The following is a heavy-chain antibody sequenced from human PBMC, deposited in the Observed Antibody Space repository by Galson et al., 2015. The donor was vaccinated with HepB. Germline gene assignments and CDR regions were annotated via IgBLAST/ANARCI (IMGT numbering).Heavy chain of an antibody. CDR2: IDLDGSGA. J-gene: IGHJ4*02. CDR3: VSGGASYSLSY. CDR1: GITFTNYW. Sequence: SLRLSCVASGITFTNYWMHWVRQAPGKGLVWVSRIDLDGSGAIYADSVKGRFTISRDNAKSTVFLQMNSLRDEDRAVYYCVSGGASYSLSYWGQGTLVTVSS. V-gene: IGHV3-74*01. D-gene: IGHD1-26*01.